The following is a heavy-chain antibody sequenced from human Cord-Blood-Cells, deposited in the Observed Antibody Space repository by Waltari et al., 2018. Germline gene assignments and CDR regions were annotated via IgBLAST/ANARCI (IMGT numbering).Heavy chain of an antibody. D-gene: IGHD4-4*01. CDR2: IYNSGHT. CDR1: GASSSSYY. CDR3: ASAQTTLNYYYIDV. V-gene: IGHV4-4*07. J-gene: IGHJ6*03. Sequence: QVHLQESGPGLAKPSETLSLTCAVSGASSSSYYWSWIRPPAGKGLEWIGRIYNSGHTNYNPSLKSRVSMSVDTSKNQFSLKLSSVTAADKAGYYCASAQTTLNYYYIDVWGKGTTVTVSS.